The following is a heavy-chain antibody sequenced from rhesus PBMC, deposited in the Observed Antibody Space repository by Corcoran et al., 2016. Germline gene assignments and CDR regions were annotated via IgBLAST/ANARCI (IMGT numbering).Heavy chain of an antibody. D-gene: IGHD6-25*01. J-gene: IGHJ1*01. CDR2: IYGISGST. Sequence: QVQLQESGPGVVKPSETLSLTCAVSDYSISSGYDWSWIRQPPGKGLEWIWYIYGISGSTYYNPSLKVRVTISTDTSKNQFSLKLSSVTAADTAVYYCARVSGSWNDEYFEFWGQGALVTVSS. CDR1: DYSISSGYD. V-gene: IGHV4S7*01. CDR3: ARVSGSWNDEYFEF.